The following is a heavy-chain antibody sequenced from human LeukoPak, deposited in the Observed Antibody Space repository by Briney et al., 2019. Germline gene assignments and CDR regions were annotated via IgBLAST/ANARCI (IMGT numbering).Heavy chain of an antibody. D-gene: IGHD5-18*01. V-gene: IGHV3-11*01. Sequence: GGSLRLSCAASGFTFSDYYMSWIRQAPGKGLEWVSYISSSGSTIYYADSVKGRFTISRDNAKNSLYLQMNSLRAEDTALYYCAKDTAMVTEYGMDVWGQGTTVTVSS. CDR2: ISSSGSTI. J-gene: IGHJ6*02. CDR1: GFTFSDYY. CDR3: AKDTAMVTEYGMDV.